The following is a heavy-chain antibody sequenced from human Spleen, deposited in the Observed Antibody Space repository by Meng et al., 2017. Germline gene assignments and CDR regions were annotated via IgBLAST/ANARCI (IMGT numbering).Heavy chain of an antibody. J-gene: IGHJ5*02. D-gene: IGHD4-11*01. Sequence: QVQFVQSGAEVKKPGASVKVSCKASGYTLSPYPIHWVRQAPGQGLEWMGWINPGNGNTKYSQKFQGRVTITRDTAASTAYMELHSLGYEDTAVYYCARIQSWGQGTLVTVSS. CDR2: INPGNGNT. V-gene: IGHV1-3*01. CDR3: ARIQS. CDR1: GYTLSPYP.